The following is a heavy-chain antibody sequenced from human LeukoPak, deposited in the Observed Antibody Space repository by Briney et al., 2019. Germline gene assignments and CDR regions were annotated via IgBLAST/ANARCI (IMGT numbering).Heavy chain of an antibody. CDR3: ARSNYDSSGYYSDYFDY. V-gene: IGHV4-30-2*01. CDR1: GGSISSGGYS. Sequence: SQTLSLTCAVSGGSISSGGYSWSWIRQPPGKGLEWIGYIYHSGSTYYNPSLKSRVTISVDRSKNQFSLKLSSVTAADTAVYYCARSNYDSSGYYSDYFDYWGQGTLVTVSS. D-gene: IGHD3-22*01. CDR2: IYHSGST. J-gene: IGHJ4*02.